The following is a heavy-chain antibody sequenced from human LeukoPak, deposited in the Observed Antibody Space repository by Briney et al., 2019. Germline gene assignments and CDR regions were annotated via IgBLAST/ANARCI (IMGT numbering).Heavy chain of an antibody. J-gene: IGHJ5*02. D-gene: IGHD6-6*01. V-gene: IGHV1-46*01. CDR1: GYTFTSYH. CDR3: ARERLVQNWFDP. CDR2: INPSGGST. Sequence: GASVKVSCKASGYTFTSYHMHWVRQAPGQGLEWMGIINPSGGSTSYAQKFQGRVTMTRDTSTSTVYMELSSLRSEDTAVYYCARERLVQNWFDPWGQGTLVTVSS.